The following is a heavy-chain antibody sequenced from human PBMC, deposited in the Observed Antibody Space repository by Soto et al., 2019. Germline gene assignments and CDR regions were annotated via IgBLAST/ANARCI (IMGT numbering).Heavy chain of an antibody. V-gene: IGHV1-18*01. CDR2: ISAYNGNT. CDR3: ARTSPRAPRSQFDP. Sequence: ASVKVSCKASGYTFTSYGISWVRQAPGQGLEWMGWISAYNGNTNYAQKLQGRVTMTTDTSTSTAYMELRSLRSDNTAVYYCARTSPRAPRSQFDPWGQGTLVTVS. CDR1: GYTFTSYG. J-gene: IGHJ5*02.